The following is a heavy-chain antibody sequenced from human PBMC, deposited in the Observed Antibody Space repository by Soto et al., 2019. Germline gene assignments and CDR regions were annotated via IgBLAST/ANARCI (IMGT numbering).Heavy chain of an antibody. CDR2: ITVGGDGT. D-gene: IGHD2-15*01. CDR3: AKKGPGSLAKFCSGSGCHYAFDI. Sequence: EVQLLESGGGFIQPGGSLRLSCAASGFTFSSYAMSWVRQAPGKGLEWVATITVGGDGTNYADSVKGRFTISRDNADDTLYLLMHSLTPDATAIYYCAKKGPGSLAKFCSGSGCHYAFDIWGQWTMVTVSS. CDR1: GFTFSSYA. J-gene: IGHJ3*02. V-gene: IGHV3-23*01.